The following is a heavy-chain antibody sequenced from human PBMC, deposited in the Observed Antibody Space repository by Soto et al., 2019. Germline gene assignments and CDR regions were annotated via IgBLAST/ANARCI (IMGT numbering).Heavy chain of an antibody. CDR1: GYTFTGYY. CDR3: ARRGITGTTAPPNFDY. Sequence: ASVKVSCKASGYTFTGYYMHWVRQAPGQGLEWMGWINPNSGGTNYAQKFQGRVTMTRDTSISTAYMELSRLRSDDTAVYYCARRGITGTTAPPNFDYWGKGTLVTVSS. V-gene: IGHV1-2*02. J-gene: IGHJ4*02. CDR2: INPNSGGT. D-gene: IGHD1-7*01.